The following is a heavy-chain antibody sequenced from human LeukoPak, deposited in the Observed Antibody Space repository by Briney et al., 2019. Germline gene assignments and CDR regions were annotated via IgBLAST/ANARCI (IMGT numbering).Heavy chain of an antibody. D-gene: IGHD5-12*01. CDR2: ISGSGGST. V-gene: IGHV3-23*01. Sequence: GGSLRLSCAASGFTFSSYAMSWVRQAPGKGLEWVSAISGSGGSTYYADSVKGRYTISRDNSKNTLYLQMNSLRAEDTAVYYCAKWDLSGYSGYEDYWGQGTLVTVSS. J-gene: IGHJ4*02. CDR1: GFTFSSYA. CDR3: AKWDLSGYSGYEDY.